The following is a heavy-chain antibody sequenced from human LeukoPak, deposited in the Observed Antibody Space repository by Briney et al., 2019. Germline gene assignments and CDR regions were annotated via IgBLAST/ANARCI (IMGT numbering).Heavy chain of an antibody. Sequence: GRSLRLSCAASGFTFSSYGMHWVRQAPGKGLEWVAVISYDGSNKYYADSVKGRFTISRDNAKNSLYLQMNSLRAEDTAVYYCAREGVYYDSSGYYYYFDYWGQGTLVTVSS. CDR3: AREGVYYDSSGYYYYFDY. D-gene: IGHD3-22*01. CDR2: ISYDGSNK. J-gene: IGHJ4*02. V-gene: IGHV3-30*03. CDR1: GFTFSSYG.